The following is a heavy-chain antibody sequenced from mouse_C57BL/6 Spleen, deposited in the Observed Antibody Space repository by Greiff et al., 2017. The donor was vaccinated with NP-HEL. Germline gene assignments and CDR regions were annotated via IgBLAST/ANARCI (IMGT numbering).Heavy chain of an antibody. CDR2: IYPRDGST. Sequence: VKLLESDAELVKPGASVKISCKVSGYTFTDHTIHWMKQRPEQGLEWIGYIYPRDGSTKYNEKFKGKATLTADKSSSTAYMQLNSLTSEDSAVYFCARVGYYGSSFAYWGQGTLVTVSA. D-gene: IGHD1-1*01. J-gene: IGHJ3*01. CDR1: GYTFTDHT. V-gene: IGHV1-78*01. CDR3: ARVGYYGSSFAY.